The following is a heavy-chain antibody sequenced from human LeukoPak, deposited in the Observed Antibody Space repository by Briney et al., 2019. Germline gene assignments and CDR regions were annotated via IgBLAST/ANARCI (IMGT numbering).Heavy chain of an antibody. Sequence: GGSLRLSCAASGFTFSGSSMNWVRQAPGKGLVWVSRIISDESSTSYADSVKGRFTISRDNAKNTLYLQMNSLRAEDTAVYYCARDSGYRSSFDYWGQGTLVTVSS. D-gene: IGHD6-13*01. CDR2: IISDESST. CDR1: GFTFSGSS. V-gene: IGHV3-74*01. CDR3: ARDSGYRSSFDY. J-gene: IGHJ4*02.